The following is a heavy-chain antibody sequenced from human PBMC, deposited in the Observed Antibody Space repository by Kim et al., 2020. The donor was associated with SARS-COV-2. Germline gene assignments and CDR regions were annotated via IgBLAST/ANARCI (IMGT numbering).Heavy chain of an antibody. J-gene: IGHJ5*02. CDR3: ARDSPLYDILTGYSPVGWWFDP. D-gene: IGHD3-9*01. Sequence: ASVKVSCKDSGYTFTSYGISWVRQAPGQGLEWMGWISAYNGNTNYAQKLQGRDTMTTDTSTSTAYMELRSLRSDDTAVYYCARDSPLYDILTGYSPVGWWFDPWGQGTLVTVSS. V-gene: IGHV1-18*01. CDR1: GYTFTSYG. CDR2: ISAYNGNT.